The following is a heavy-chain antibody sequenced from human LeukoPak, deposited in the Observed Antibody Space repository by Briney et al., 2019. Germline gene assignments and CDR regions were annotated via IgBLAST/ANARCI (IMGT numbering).Heavy chain of an antibody. V-gene: IGHV4-34*01. CDR1: GGSFSGYY. D-gene: IGHD3-16*01. CDR2: INHSGST. J-gene: IGHJ4*02. CDR3: ASGLGDQYYFDY. Sequence: SETLSLTCAVYGGSFSGYYWSWIRQPPGKGLEWIGEINHSGSTNYNPSLKSRVTISVDTSKNQFSLKLSSVTAADTAVYYCASGLGDQYYFDYWGQGTLVTVSS.